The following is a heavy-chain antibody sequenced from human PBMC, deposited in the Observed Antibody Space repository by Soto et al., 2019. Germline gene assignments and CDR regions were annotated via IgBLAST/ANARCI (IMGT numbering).Heavy chain of an antibody. CDR3: GRNLWEQCPLKDDVFDI. D-gene: IGHD1-26*01. J-gene: IGHJ3*02. Sequence: PSETLSLTCTVSGGSISSSSYYWGWIRQPPGKGLEWIGSIYYSGSTYYNPSLKSRVTISVDTSKNQFSLKLSSVTAADTAVYYCGRNLWEQCPLKDDVFDIWGKGKMVTV. CDR1: GGSISSSSYY. CDR2: IYYSGST. V-gene: IGHV4-39*01.